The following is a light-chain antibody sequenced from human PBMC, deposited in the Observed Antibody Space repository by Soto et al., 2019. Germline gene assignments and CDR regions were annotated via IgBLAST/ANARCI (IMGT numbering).Light chain of an antibody. J-gene: IGKJ4*01. V-gene: IGKV1-33*01. CDR1: QDISNY. CDR3: QQYDNLPLT. CDR2: EAS. Sequence: IQMTQSPSSLSASVGDRVTITCQASQDISNYLNWYQQKPGKAPKLLIYEASNLETGVPSRFSGSGSGTDFTFTISSLQPKDIATYYCQQYDNLPLTFGGGTKVDIK.